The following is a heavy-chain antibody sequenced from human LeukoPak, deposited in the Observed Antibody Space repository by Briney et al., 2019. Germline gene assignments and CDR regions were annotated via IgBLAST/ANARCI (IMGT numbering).Heavy chain of an antibody. Sequence: PGGSLRLSCAASGFTFDDYGMSWVRQAPGKGLVWVSRINHDGSNTNYADSVKGRFTISRDNAKNTVYLQMNSLRAEDTAVYYCVRDWGYDSSGYWQKYFDTWGQGTLVTVSS. D-gene: IGHD3-22*01. V-gene: IGHV3-74*01. CDR2: INHDGSNT. CDR3: VRDWGYDSSGYWQKYFDT. CDR1: GFTFDDYG. J-gene: IGHJ4*02.